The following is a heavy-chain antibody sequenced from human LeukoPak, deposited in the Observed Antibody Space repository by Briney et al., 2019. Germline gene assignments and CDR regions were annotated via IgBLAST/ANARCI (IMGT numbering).Heavy chain of an antibody. CDR3: ARVQFGSSWYYYYYYMDV. CDR2: IKQDGSEK. J-gene: IGHJ6*03. V-gene: IGHV3-7*01. Sequence: PGGSLRLSCAASGFTFSSYWMSWVRQAPGKGLEWVANIKQDGSEKYYVDSVKGRFTISRDNAKNSLYLQMNSLRAEDTAVYYCARVQFGSSWYYYYYYMDVWGKGTTVTISS. D-gene: IGHD6-13*01. CDR1: GFTFSSYW.